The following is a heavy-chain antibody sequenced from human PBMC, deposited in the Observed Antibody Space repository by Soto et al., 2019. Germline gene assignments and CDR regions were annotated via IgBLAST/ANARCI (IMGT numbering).Heavy chain of an antibody. J-gene: IGHJ6*02. CDR2: IDPSDSYT. V-gene: IGHV5-10-1*01. CDR1: GYSFTSYW. CDR3: ARHYYYYYGMDV. Sequence: PGESLKISCKGSGYSFTSYWISWVRQMPGEGLEWMGRIDPSDSYTNYSPSFQGHVTISADKSISTAYLQWSSLKASDTAMYYCARHYYYYYGMDVWGQGTTVTVSS.